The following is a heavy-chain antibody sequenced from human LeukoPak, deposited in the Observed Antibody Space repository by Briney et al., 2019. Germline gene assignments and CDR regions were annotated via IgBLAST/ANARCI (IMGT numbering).Heavy chain of an antibody. V-gene: IGHV3-23*01. Sequence: GGSLRLSCAASGFTFSSYAMSWVRQAPGKGLEWVSAISGSGGSTYYADSVKGRFTISRDNSKNTLYLQMNSLRAEDTAVYYCARDGFLEWLLDYWGQGTLVTVSS. CDR1: GFTFSSYA. J-gene: IGHJ4*02. CDR3: ARDGFLEWLLDY. CDR2: ISGSGGST. D-gene: IGHD3-3*01.